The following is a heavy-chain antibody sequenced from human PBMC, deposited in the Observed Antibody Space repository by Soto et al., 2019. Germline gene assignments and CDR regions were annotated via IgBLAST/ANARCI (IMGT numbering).Heavy chain of an antibody. J-gene: IGHJ6*02. Sequence: PGGSLRLPYAASGFTFSSYAMSWVRQAPGKGLEWVSAISGSGGSTYYADSVKGRFTISRDNSKNTLYLQMNSLRAEDTAVYYCARYQLKGMDVWGQGTTVTVSS. D-gene: IGHD2-2*01. CDR1: GFTFSSYA. CDR3: ARYQLKGMDV. V-gene: IGHV3-23*01. CDR2: ISGSGGST.